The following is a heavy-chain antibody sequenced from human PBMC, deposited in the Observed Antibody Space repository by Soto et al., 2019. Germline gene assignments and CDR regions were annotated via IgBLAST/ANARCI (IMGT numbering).Heavy chain of an antibody. Sequence: ASVKVSCKASGYTFTCYYMHWVRQAPGQGLEWMGWINPNSGGTNYAQKFQGWVTMTRDTSISTAYMELSRLRSDDTAVYYCARAIKYSSSWYWFDPWGQGTLVTVS. CDR1: GYTFTCYY. CDR3: ARAIKYSSSWYWFDP. CDR2: INPNSGGT. V-gene: IGHV1-2*04. J-gene: IGHJ5*02. D-gene: IGHD6-13*01.